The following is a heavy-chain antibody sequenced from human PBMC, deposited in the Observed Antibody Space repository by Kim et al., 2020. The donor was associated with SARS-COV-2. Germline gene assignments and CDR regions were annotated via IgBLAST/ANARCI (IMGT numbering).Heavy chain of an antibody. CDR1: GGTFSSYA. Sequence: SVKVSCKASGGTFSSYAIIWVRQAPGQGLEWMGGIIPIFGTANYAQKFQGRVTITADESTSTAYMVLSSLRSEDTAVYYCARGGVGALSDIWGQGTMVTVSS. CDR3: ARGGVGALSDI. CDR2: IIPIFGTA. J-gene: IGHJ3*02. D-gene: IGHD1-26*01. V-gene: IGHV1-69*13.